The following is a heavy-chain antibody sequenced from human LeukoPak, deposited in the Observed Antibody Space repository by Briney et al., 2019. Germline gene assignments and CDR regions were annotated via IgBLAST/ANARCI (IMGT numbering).Heavy chain of an antibody. V-gene: IGHV1-18*01. J-gene: IGHJ6*02. Sequence: ASLKVSCKASDYTFTSYGISWVRQAPGQGLEWMEWISAYNGNTNYAQKLQGRVTMTTETSTSTAYMELRSLRSDDTAVFFFQAEGGIRYSYYYYGMDVWGQGTTVTVSS. D-gene: IGHD3-3*01. CDR3: QAEGGIRYSYYYYGMDV. CDR2: ISAYNGNT. CDR1: DYTFTSYG.